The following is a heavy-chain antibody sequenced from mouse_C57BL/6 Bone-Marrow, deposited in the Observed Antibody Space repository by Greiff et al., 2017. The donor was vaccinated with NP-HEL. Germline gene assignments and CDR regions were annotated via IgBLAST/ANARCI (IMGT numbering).Heavy chain of an antibody. CDR1: GYTFTSYW. V-gene: IGHV1-55*01. Sequence: VQLQQPGAELVKPGASVKMSCKASGYTFTSYWITWVKQRPGQGLEWIGDFYPGSGSTNYNEKFKSKATLTVDTSSSTAYMQLSSLTSEDSAVYYCARPITTVVAPYFDYWGQGTTLTVSS. CDR2: FYPGSGST. D-gene: IGHD1-1*01. CDR3: ARPITTVVAPYFDY. J-gene: IGHJ2*01.